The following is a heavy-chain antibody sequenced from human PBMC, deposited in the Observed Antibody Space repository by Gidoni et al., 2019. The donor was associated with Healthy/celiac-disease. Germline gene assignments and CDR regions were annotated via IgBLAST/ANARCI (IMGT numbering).Heavy chain of an antibody. D-gene: IGHD3-22*01. CDR1: GYTFTSYG. V-gene: IGHV1-18*01. J-gene: IGHJ4*02. CDR2: ISAYNGNT. Sequence: QVQLVQSGAEVKKPGASVKVSCKASGYTFTSYGISWVRQAPGQGLEWMGWISAYNGNTNYAQKLQSRVTMTTDTSTSTAYMELRSLRSDDTAVYYCARLADYYDSSGYEPFDYWGQGTLVTVSS. CDR3: ARLADYYDSSGYEPFDY.